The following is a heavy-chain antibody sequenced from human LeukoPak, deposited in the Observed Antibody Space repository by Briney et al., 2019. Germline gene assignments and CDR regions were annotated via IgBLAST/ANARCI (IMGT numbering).Heavy chain of an antibody. J-gene: IGHJ4*02. Sequence: GRSLRLSCAASGFTFSSYGVHWVRQAPGKGLECVAVISYDGSNKYYADSVKGRFTISRDNSKNTLYLQMNSLRAEDTAVYYCAKDEKRYYDILTGYPHPDYWGQGTLVTVSS. CDR2: ISYDGSNK. CDR1: GFTFSSYG. CDR3: AKDEKRYYDILTGYPHPDY. D-gene: IGHD3-9*01. V-gene: IGHV3-30*18.